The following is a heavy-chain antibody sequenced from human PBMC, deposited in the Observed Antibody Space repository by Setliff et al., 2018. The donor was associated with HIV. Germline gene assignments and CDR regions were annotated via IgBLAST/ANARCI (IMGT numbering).Heavy chain of an antibody. CDR2: ISSSDNTI. Sequence: GGSLRLSCAASGFTFSSYEMNWVRQAPGRGLEWVSYISSSDNTIYYADSVKGRFTISRDNAKNSLYLQMNSLRAEDTAVYYCTRERCSGGTCYSLDIWGQGTMVTVSS. CDR3: TRERCSGGTCYSLDI. V-gene: IGHV3-48*03. CDR1: GFTFSSYE. J-gene: IGHJ3*02. D-gene: IGHD2-15*01.